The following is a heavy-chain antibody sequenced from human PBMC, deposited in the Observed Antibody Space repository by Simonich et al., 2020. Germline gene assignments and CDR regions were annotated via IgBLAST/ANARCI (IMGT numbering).Heavy chain of an antibody. J-gene: IGHJ4*02. V-gene: IGHV3-30*04. CDR1: GFTFSSYA. Sequence: QVQLVESGGGVVQPGRSLRLSCAASGFTFSSYAMHWVSQAPGKGLEWVAVISYDESNKYYADSVKGRFTISRDNSKNTLYLQMNSLRAEDTAVYYCARELSKNGEAAAGYYFDYWGQGTLVTVSS. CDR2: ISYDESNK. D-gene: IGHD6-13*01. CDR3: ARELSKNGEAAAGYYFDY.